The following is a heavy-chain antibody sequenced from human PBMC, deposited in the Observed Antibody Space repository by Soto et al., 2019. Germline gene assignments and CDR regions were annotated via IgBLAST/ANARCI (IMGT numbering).Heavy chain of an antibody. V-gene: IGHV3-48*03. Sequence: PGGSQRLSSAASGFTFSSYEMNSVRQAPGKGLEWVSYISSSGSTIYYADSVKGRFTISRDNAKNSLYLQMNSLRAEDTAVYYCARDQVYCSGGSCYSYYYYYYGMDVWGQGTTVTVSS. D-gene: IGHD2-15*01. CDR2: ISSSGSTI. CDR1: GFTFSSYE. CDR3: ARDQVYCSGGSCYSYYYYYYGMDV. J-gene: IGHJ6*02.